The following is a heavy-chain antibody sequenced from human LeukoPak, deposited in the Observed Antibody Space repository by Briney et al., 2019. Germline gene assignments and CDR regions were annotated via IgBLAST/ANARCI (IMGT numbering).Heavy chain of an antibody. J-gene: IGHJ6*03. CDR2: IYYSGST. CDR1: GGSISSGGYY. Sequence: SQTLSLTCTVSGGSISSGGYYWSWIRQHPGKGLEWIGYIYYSGSTYYNPSLKSRVTISVDTSKNQFSLKLSSVTAADTAVYYCARESYNYDFWSGYSAYYYYYMDVWGKGTTVTVSS. D-gene: IGHD3-3*01. CDR3: ARESYNYDFWSGYSAYYYYYMDV. V-gene: IGHV4-31*03.